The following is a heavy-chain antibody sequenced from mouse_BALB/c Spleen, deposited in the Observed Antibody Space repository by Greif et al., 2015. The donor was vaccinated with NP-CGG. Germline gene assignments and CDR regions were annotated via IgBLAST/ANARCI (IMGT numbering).Heavy chain of an antibody. Sequence: EVKLVESGGGLVQPGGSRKLSCAASGFTFSSFGMHWVRQAPEKGLEWVAYISSGSSTIYYADTVKGRFTISRDNPKNTLFLQMTSLRSEDTAMYYCAREVRSRGYYFDYWGQGTTLTVSS. J-gene: IGHJ2*01. CDR2: ISSGSSTI. CDR1: GFTFSSFG. D-gene: IGHD1-1*01. V-gene: IGHV5-17*02. CDR3: AREVRSRGYYFDY.